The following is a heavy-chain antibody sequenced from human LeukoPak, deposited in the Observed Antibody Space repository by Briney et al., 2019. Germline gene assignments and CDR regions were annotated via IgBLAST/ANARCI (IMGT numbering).Heavy chain of an antibody. CDR1: GGTFSSYA. CDR3: ASLVVPAEYYYYGMDV. V-gene: IGHV1-69*13. D-gene: IGHD2-2*01. CDR2: IIPIFGTA. Sequence: SVKVSCKASGGTFSSYAISWVRQAPGQGLEWMGGIIPIFGTANYAQKFQGRVTITADESTSTAYMELSSLRSEDTAVYYCASLVVPAEYYYYGMDVWGQGPRSPSP. J-gene: IGHJ6*02.